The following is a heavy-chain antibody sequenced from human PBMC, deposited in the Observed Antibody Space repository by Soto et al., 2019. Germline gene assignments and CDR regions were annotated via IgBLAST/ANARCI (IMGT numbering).Heavy chain of an antibody. CDR3: ARGRGSFYLDF. V-gene: IGHV3-74*01. J-gene: IGHJ4*02. CDR1: GFTFGNYW. Sequence: EVQLVESGGGLVQPGGSLSLSCATSGFTFGNYWMYWVRQAPGKGLVWGSRIHSDGTITTYADSVKGRFTISRDIAKNTLYLQMNRLRAEDTAVYYCARGRGSFYLDFLGQGTLVTVS. D-gene: IGHD1-26*01. CDR2: IHSDGTIT.